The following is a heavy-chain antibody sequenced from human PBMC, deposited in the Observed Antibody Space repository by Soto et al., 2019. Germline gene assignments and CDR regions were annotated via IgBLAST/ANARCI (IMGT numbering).Heavy chain of an antibody. Sequence: SVKVSCKASGGTFSSYAISWVRQAPGQGLEWMGGIIPIFGTANYAQKFQGRVTITADESTSTAYMELSSLRSEDTAVYYCARGGLLRYYYYGMDVWGQGTTVTVSS. CDR2: IIPIFGTA. J-gene: IGHJ6*02. CDR1: GGTFSSYA. CDR3: ARGGLLRYYYYGMDV. V-gene: IGHV1-69*13. D-gene: IGHD4-17*01.